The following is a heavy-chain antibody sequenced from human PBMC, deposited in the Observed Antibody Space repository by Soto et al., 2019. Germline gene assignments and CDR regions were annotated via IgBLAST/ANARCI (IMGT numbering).Heavy chain of an antibody. D-gene: IGHD6-13*01. V-gene: IGHV1-69*13. Sequence: ASVKVSCKASGGTFSSYAIGWVRQAPGQGLEWMGGIIPIFGTANYAQKFQGRVTITADESTSTAYMELSSLRSEDTAVYYCTRETTGYSSSWDDAFDIWGQGTMVTVSS. CDR1: GGTFSSYA. CDR2: IIPIFGTA. CDR3: TRETTGYSSSWDDAFDI. J-gene: IGHJ3*02.